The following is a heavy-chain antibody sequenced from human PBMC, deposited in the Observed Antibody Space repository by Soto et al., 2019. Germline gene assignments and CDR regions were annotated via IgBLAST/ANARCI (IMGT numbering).Heavy chain of an antibody. D-gene: IGHD2-21*02. CDR1: GGSFSGYY. CDR3: ARRRRTVVTPTDY. CDR2: INHSGST. V-gene: IGHV4-34*01. J-gene: IGHJ4*02. Sequence: PSETLSLTCAVYGGSFSGYYWSLIRQPPGKGLEWIGEINHSGSTNYNPSLKSRVTISVDTSKNQFSLKLSSVTAADTAVYYCARRRRTVVTPTDYWGQGTLVTVSS.